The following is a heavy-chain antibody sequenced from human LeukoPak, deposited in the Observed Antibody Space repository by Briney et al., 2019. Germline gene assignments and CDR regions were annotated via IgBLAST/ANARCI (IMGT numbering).Heavy chain of an antibody. CDR3: ARGSSSCFDY. V-gene: IGHV3-21*01. CDR1: GFTFSSYS. Sequence: GGSLRLSCAASGFTFSSYSMSWVRQAPGKGLEWVSSISSSSSYIYYADSVKGRFTISRDNAKNSLYLQMNSLRADDTAVYYCARGSSSCFDYWGQGTLVTVSS. J-gene: IGHJ4*02. D-gene: IGHD2-2*01. CDR2: ISSSSSYI.